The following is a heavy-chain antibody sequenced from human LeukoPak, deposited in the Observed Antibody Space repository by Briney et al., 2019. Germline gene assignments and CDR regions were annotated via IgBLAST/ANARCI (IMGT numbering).Heavy chain of an antibody. D-gene: IGHD3-22*01. Sequence: SETLSLTCAVYGGSFSGYYWSWIRQPPGKGLEWIGEINHSGSTNYNPSLKSRVTISVDTSKNQFSLKLSSVTAADTAVYYCARDTSITMIVVVTPPVDAFDIWGQGTMATVSS. J-gene: IGHJ3*02. CDR1: GGSFSGYY. V-gene: IGHV4-34*01. CDR2: INHSGST. CDR3: ARDTSITMIVVVTPPVDAFDI.